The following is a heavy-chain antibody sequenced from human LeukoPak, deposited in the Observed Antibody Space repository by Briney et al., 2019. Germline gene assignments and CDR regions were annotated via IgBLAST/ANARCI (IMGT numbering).Heavy chain of an antibody. CDR1: GYTFTSYG. CDR2: ISAYNGNT. V-gene: IGHV1-18*01. D-gene: IGHD4-17*01. CDR3: ARDFPDYLNNADDY. J-gene: IGHJ4*02. Sequence: ASVKVSCKASGYTFTSYGISWVRQAPGQGLEWMGWISAYNGNTNYAQKLQGRVTMTTDTSTSTAYMELRSLRSDDTVVYYCARDFPDYLNNADDYWGQGTLVTVSS.